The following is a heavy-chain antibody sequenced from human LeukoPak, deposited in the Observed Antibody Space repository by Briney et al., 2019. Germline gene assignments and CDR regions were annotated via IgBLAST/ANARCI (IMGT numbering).Heavy chain of an antibody. Sequence: ASVKVSCKASGYTFTDYYMHWVRQAPGQGLEWMGWINPNSGATNYAQKFQGRVTMTRDTSISTAYMELSRLRSDDTAVYYCARDVEQQLVRAVDYWGQGTLVTVSS. V-gene: IGHV1-2*02. J-gene: IGHJ4*02. D-gene: IGHD6-13*01. CDR2: INPNSGAT. CDR1: GYTFTDYY. CDR3: ARDVEQQLVRAVDY.